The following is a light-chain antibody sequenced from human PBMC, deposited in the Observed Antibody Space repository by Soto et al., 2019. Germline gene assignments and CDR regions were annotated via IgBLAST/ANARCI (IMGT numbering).Light chain of an antibody. CDR1: QSISSW. CDR2: KAS. J-gene: IGKJ2*01. Sequence: DIQMTQSPSTLSASVGDRVTITCRASQSISSWLAWYQQKPGKAPKLLIHKASTLESGVPSRFSGSGSGTEFTLTISSLQSEDFATYYCQQYQSYSYTFGQGTKLAIK. CDR3: QQYQSYSYT. V-gene: IGKV1-5*03.